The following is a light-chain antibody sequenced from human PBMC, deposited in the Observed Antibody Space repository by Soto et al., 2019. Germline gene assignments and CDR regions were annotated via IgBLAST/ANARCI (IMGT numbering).Light chain of an antibody. CDR1: QSVSSY. CDR2: GAS. V-gene: IGKV3-15*01. J-gene: IGKJ4*01. Sequence: EIVMTQSPATLSVSPGERATLSYRASQSVSSYLAWYQQKPGQAPRLLIYGASTRATDIPARFSGSGSGTEFTLTISSLQSEDFALYYCQQYNNWPLTFGGGTKVEIK. CDR3: QQYNNWPLT.